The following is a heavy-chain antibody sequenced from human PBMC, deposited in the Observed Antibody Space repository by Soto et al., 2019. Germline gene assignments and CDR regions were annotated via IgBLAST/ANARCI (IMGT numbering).Heavy chain of an antibody. J-gene: IGHJ4*02. CDR1: GFTFSSYG. Sequence: GGSLRLSCAASGFTFSSYGMHWVRQAPGKGLEWVAVISYDGSNKYYADSVKGRFTISRDNSKNTLYLQMNSLRAEDTAVYYCAKALYPYSSKPGAYYFDYWGQGTLVTVSS. D-gene: IGHD4-4*01. CDR2: ISYDGSNK. V-gene: IGHV3-30*18. CDR3: AKALYPYSSKPGAYYFDY.